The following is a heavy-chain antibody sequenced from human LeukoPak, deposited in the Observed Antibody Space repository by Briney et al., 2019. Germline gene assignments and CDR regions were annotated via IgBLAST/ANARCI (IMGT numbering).Heavy chain of an antibody. V-gene: IGHV3-30*04. J-gene: IGHJ5*02. CDR1: GFTFSGYV. D-gene: IGHD2-2*01. CDR2: ISKDGKNK. CDR3: ARGKYQLLSYWFDP. Sequence: PGGSLRLSCAASGFTFSGYVMHWVRQAPGKGLEWVAAISKDGKNKYYGDSVKGRFTISRDNSKNTLYLQMNSLRAEDTAVYYCARGKYQLLSYWFDPWGQETLVTVSS.